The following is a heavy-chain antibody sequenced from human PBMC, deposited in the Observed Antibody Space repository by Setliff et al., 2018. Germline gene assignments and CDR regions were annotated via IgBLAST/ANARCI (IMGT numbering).Heavy chain of an antibody. J-gene: IGHJ3*02. CDR2: ISYSGTT. Sequence: SETLSLTCTVSDGSISTYYWSWIRQPPGKGLEWIGSISYSGTTYHNRSLRSRVTISIDTSKNQFSLKVTSVTAADTAVYYCARHGSIGYDSSGYYYDAFDIWGQGTMVTVSS. CDR1: DGSISTYY. D-gene: IGHD3-22*01. CDR3: ARHGSIGYDSSGYYYDAFDI. V-gene: IGHV4-59*08.